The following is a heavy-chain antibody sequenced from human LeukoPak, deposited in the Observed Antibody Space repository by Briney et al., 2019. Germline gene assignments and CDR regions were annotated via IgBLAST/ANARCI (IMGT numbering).Heavy chain of an antibody. CDR3: AKDSVAGYSSSWYGSALDY. CDR1: GFTFSSYG. V-gene: IGHV3-30*02. Sequence: GGSLRLSCAASGFTFSSYGMHWVRQAPGRGLEWVAFIRYDGSNKYYADSVKGRFTISRDNSKNTLYLQMNSLRAEDTAVYYCAKDSVAGYSSSWYGSALDYWGQGTLVTVSS. J-gene: IGHJ4*02. D-gene: IGHD6-13*01. CDR2: IRYDGSNK.